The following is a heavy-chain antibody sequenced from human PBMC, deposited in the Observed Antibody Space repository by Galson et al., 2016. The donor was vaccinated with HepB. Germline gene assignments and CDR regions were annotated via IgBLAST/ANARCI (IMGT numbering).Heavy chain of an antibody. CDR3: ATQRIGLVIMSH. D-gene: IGHD3/OR15-3a*01. CDR2: IMPMFGSNLR. J-gene: IGHJ4*02. V-gene: IGHV1-69*13. Sequence: SVKVSCKASGGTFGNYALSWVRQAPGQGLEWMGGIMPMFGSNLRNYAQQFQGRVTITADESTRTTYMELSSLRSEDTAVYYCATQRIGLVIMSHWGQGTLVTVSS. CDR1: GGTFGNYA.